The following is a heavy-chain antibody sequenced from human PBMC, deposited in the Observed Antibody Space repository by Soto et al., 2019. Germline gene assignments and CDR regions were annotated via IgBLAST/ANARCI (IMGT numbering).Heavy chain of an antibody. Sequence: EVQLVESGGGLVQPGGSLRLSCAASGFTFNSYWMHWVRQAPGKGLVWVSRINSDGSSTTYADSVKGRFTISRDNAKNTLYLQMNSLGAEDTAVYYCARGGGYSSGPFDYWGQGTLVTVSS. CDR2: INSDGSST. J-gene: IGHJ4*02. D-gene: IGHD5-18*01. CDR3: ARGGGYSSGPFDY. V-gene: IGHV3-74*01. CDR1: GFTFNSYW.